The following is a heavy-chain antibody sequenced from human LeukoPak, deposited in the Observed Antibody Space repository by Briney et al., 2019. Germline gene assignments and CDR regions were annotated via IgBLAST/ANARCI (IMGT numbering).Heavy chain of an antibody. CDR1: GGSFSGYY. V-gene: IGHV4-34*01. D-gene: IGHD5-24*01. CDR2: INHSGST. CDR3: ARHGRDGYNYGPVVYY. Sequence: SETLSLTCAIYGGSFSGYYWSWIRQPPGKGLEWIGEINHSGSTNYNPSLKSRVTLSVDTPKNQFSLKLSSVTAADTAVYYCARHGRDGYNYGPVVYYWGQGTLVTVSS. J-gene: IGHJ4*02.